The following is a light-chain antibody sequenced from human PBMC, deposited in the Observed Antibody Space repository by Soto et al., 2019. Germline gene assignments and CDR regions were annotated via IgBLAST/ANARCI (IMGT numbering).Light chain of an antibody. J-gene: IGLJ1*01. V-gene: IGLV2-23*02. CDR3: CSYAGISTYD. CDR2: EVS. CDR1: SSDVGSYNL. Sequence: QSVLTQPASVSASPGPSITISCPGNSSDVGSYNLVSWYQQHPGKAPKLMIYEVSKRPSEVSNRFSGSKSGNTASLTISRLHVEHVADYYCCSYAGISTYDFGTGT.